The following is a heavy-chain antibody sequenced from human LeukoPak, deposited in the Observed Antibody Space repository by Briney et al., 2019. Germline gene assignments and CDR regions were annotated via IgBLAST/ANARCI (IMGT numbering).Heavy chain of an antibody. D-gene: IGHD3-10*01. CDR1: GVTISGYW. Sequence: PGGSLRLSCAASGVTISGYWMSWVRQAPGKGLEWVANIKQDASEIYYVGSVKGRFTISRDNAKNSVFLQMNSLRAEDTAAYYCATDGGPFDNWGQGILVTVSS. J-gene: IGHJ4*02. CDR2: IKQDASEI. V-gene: IGHV3-7*01. CDR3: ATDGGPFDN.